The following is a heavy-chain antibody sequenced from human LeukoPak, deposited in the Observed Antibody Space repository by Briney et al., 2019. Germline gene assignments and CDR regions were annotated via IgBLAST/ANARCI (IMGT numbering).Heavy chain of an antibody. Sequence: PGGSLRLSCAASEFTFSSYAMHWVRQAPGKGREYFSAISSDGGSTYYANSVKGRFTISRDNSRSTLYIQMGSLSVEDMAVYYCARLVGGSVSFDYSGQGTLVTVSS. CDR1: EFTFSSYA. CDR3: ARLVGGSVSFDY. J-gene: IGHJ4*02. D-gene: IGHD1-26*01. V-gene: IGHV3-64*01. CDR2: ISSDGGST.